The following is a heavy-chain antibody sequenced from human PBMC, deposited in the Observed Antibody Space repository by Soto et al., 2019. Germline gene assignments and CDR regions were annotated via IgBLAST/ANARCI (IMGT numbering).Heavy chain of an antibody. J-gene: IGHJ1*01. CDR3: ARDRVESGYPEYFQH. CDR1: GFTVSSNY. D-gene: IGHD3-22*01. CDR2: IYSGSRS. Sequence: EVQLVESGGGLIQPGGSLRLSCAASGFTVSSNYMSWVRQAPGKGLEWVSVIYSGSRSYYADSVKGRFTISRDNSKNTLYLQMNSLRAEDTAVYYCARDRVESGYPEYFQHWGQGTLVTVSS. V-gene: IGHV3-53*01.